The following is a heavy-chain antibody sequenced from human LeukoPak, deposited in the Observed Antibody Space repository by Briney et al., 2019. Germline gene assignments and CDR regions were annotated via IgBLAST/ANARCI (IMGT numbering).Heavy chain of an antibody. Sequence: SETLSLTCTVYGSISSRRYFWGWIRQAPGKGLQWIGSMYDSDSYYYNPSLKSRVTISVDLSKNQFSLKLRSVTAADTAVYYCARGGRIEVVSWYFDLWGRGTLVTVSS. D-gene: IGHD3-22*01. J-gene: IGHJ2*01. CDR2: MYDSDSY. CDR1: GSISSRRYF. V-gene: IGHV4-39*07. CDR3: ARGGRIEVVSWYFDL.